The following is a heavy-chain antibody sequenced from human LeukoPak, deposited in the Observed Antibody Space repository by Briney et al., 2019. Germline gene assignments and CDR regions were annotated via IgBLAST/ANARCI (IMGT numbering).Heavy chain of an antibody. CDR2: INPNSGGT. J-gene: IGHJ5*02. D-gene: IGHD3-10*01. V-gene: IGHV1-2*06. CDR3: AREEITMVRGAPSLFDP. CDR1: GYTFTGYY. Sequence: ASVKVSCKASGYTFTGYYMHWVRQAPGQGLEWMGRINPNSGGTNYAQKFRGRVTMTRDTSISTAYMELSRLRSDDTAVYYCAREEITMVRGAPSLFDPWGQGTLVTVSS.